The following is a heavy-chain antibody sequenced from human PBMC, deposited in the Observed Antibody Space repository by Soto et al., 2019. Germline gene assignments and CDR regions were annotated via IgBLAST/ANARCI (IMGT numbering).Heavy chain of an antibody. D-gene: IGHD3-3*01. Sequence: GESLKISCKGSGYNFNDYWITWVRQMPGKGLEWMGRIDTVDPKTNYSPSFQGHVTISVDRSINTAYLQWSSLKASDSAMYYCASGPTIFGVVFEYWGQGTLVTVSS. CDR2: IDTVDPKT. J-gene: IGHJ4*02. CDR3: ASGPTIFGVVFEY. V-gene: IGHV5-10-1*01. CDR1: GYNFNDYW.